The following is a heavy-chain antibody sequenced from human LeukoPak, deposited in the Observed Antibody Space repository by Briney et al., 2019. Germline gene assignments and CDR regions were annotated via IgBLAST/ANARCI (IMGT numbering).Heavy chain of an antibody. CDR3: TTGSTVYQSP. CDR1: GFTFNNAW. Sequence: GGSLRLFCAASGFTFNNAWMSWVRQAPGKGLEWVGRINSKTDGGTTDYAAPVKGRFSISRDDSKNTLYLQMNSLKTEDTAVYYCTTGSTVYQSPRGQGTLVTVSS. J-gene: IGHJ5*02. V-gene: IGHV3-15*01. CDR2: INSKTDGGTT. D-gene: IGHD1-14*01.